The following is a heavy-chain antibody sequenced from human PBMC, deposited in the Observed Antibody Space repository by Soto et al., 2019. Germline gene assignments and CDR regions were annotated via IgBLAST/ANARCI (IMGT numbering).Heavy chain of an antibody. J-gene: IGHJ6*02. D-gene: IGHD4-17*01. CDR3: AKFGDETRLRLHYYYYGMDV. V-gene: IGHV3-23*01. CDR2: ISGSGGST. Sequence: GGSLRLSCAASGFTFSSYAMSWVRQAPGKGLEWVSAISGSGGSTYYADSVKGRFTISRDNSKNTLYLQMNSLRAEDTAVYYCAKFGDETRLRLHYYYYGMDVWGQGTTVTVSS. CDR1: GFTFSSYA.